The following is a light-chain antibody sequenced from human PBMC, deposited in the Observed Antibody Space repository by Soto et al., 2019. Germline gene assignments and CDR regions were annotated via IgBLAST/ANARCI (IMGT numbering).Light chain of an antibody. V-gene: IGKV1-9*01. CDR1: RDINNY. Sequence: DIPLTQSPSFLSASVGDRVTITCRASRDINNYLAWYQQKPGKAPKLLIFAASTLQNGVPSRFSGSGSGTEFTVTITSLQPEDFATYYCQQRKSYPITFGQGTRLEIK. CDR3: QQRKSYPIT. CDR2: AAS. J-gene: IGKJ5*01.